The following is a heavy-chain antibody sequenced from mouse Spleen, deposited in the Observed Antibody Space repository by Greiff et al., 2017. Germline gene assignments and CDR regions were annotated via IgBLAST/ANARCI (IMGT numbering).Heavy chain of an antibody. CDR1: GYTFTDYE. V-gene: IGHV1-15*01. CDR2: IDPETGGT. D-gene: IGHD3-1*01. Sequence: VQLQESGAELVRPGASVTLSCTASGYTFTDYEMHWVKQTPVHGLEWIGAIDPETGGTAYNQKFKGKATLTADKSSSTAYMELRSLTSEDSAVYYCTRVGRRGYAMDYWGQGTSVTVSS. CDR3: TRVGRRGYAMDY. J-gene: IGHJ4*01.